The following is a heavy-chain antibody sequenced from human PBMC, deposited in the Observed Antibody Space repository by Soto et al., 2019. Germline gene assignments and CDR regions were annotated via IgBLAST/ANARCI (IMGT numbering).Heavy chain of an antibody. J-gene: IGHJ6*02. CDR1: GFTFSSYS. V-gene: IGHV3-48*02. CDR3: ASDGIAAHASGSNCYYYGMDV. Sequence: GGSLRLSCAASGFTFSSYSMNWVRQAPGKGLEWVSYISSSSSTIYYADSVKGRFTISRDNAKNSLYLQMNSLRDEDTAVYYGASDGIAAHASGSNCYYYGMDVWGQGTTVTVSS. D-gene: IGHD6-6*01. CDR2: ISSSSSTI.